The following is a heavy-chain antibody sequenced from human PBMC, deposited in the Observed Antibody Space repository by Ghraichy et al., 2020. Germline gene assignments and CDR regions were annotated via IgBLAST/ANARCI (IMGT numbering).Heavy chain of an antibody. Sequence: GGSLRLSCAASGFTFSSYGMHWVRQAPGKGLEWVAFIRYDGSNKYYADSVKGRFTISRDNSKNTLYLQMNSLRAEDTAVYYCAKVSYSGDYGDYVLAFDIWGQGTMVTVSS. CDR3: AKVSYSGDYGDYVLAFDI. V-gene: IGHV3-30*02. CDR2: IRYDGSNK. D-gene: IGHD4-17*01. CDR1: GFTFSSYG. J-gene: IGHJ3*02.